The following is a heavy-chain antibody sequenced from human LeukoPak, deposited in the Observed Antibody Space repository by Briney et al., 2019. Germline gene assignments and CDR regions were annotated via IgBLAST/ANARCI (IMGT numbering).Heavy chain of an antibody. CDR2: IYPGDSDT. D-gene: IGHD2-2*01. CDR1: GYTFTSYG. V-gene: IGHV5-51*01. Sequence: NVSCKASGYTFTSYGISWVRQMPGKGLEWMGIIYPGDSDTRYSPSFQGQVTISADKSISTAYLQWSSLKASDTAMYYCARHCSSTSCYPNKNEGGIYYYYMDVWGKGTTVTVSS. J-gene: IGHJ6*03. CDR3: ARHCSSTSCYPNKNEGGIYYYYMDV.